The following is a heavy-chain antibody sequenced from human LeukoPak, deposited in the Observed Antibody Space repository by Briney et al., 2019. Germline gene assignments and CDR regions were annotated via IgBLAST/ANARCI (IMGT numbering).Heavy chain of an antibody. D-gene: IGHD2-15*01. Sequence: PGGSLRLSCAASGFTFSGSGMSWVRQAPGKGLEWISSSGDSDGSTYYADSLKGRFTISRDNSKNTLYLQMNSLRAEDTAVYYCAKGGCRGTCNPLAYWGQGAPVTVSP. CDR1: GFTFSGSG. V-gene: IGHV3-23*01. CDR3: AKGGCRGTCNPLAY. CDR2: SGDSDGST. J-gene: IGHJ4*02.